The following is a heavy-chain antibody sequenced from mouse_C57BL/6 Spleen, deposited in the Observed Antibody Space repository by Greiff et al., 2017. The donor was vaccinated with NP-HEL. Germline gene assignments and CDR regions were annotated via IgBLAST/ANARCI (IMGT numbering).Heavy chain of an antibody. CDR3: AREGVYYDYDVAWFAY. CDR1: GYTFTDHT. J-gene: IGHJ3*01. D-gene: IGHD2-4*01. Sequence: VQLQQSDAELVKPGASVKISCKVSGYTFTDHTIHWMKQRPEQGLEWIGYIYPRDGSTKYNEKFKGKATLTADKSSSTAYMQLNSLTSEDSAVYFCAREGVYYDYDVAWFAYWGQGTLVTVSA. V-gene: IGHV1-78*01. CDR2: IYPRDGST.